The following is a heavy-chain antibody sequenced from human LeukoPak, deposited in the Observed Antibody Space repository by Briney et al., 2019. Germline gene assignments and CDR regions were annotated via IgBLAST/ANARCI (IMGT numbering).Heavy chain of an antibody. CDR1: GFTFSSYW. J-gene: IGHJ6*03. CDR2: IKQDGSEK. D-gene: IGHD2-15*01. Sequence: GGSLRLSCAASGFTFSSYWMSWVRQAPGKGLEWVANIKQDGSEKYYVDSVKGRFTISRDNAKNSLYLQMNSLRAEDTAVYYCARVVVVAATRALYYYMDVWGKGTTVTVSS. CDR3: ARVVVVAATRALYYYMDV. V-gene: IGHV3-7*01.